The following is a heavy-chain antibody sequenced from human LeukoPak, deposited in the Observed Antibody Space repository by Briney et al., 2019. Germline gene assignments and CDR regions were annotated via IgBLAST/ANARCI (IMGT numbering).Heavy chain of an antibody. Sequence: KXSCKASGYTFTGYYMHWVRQAPGQGVEWMGWINHNSGGTNYAQKFQGRVTMTRDTSISTAYMELSRLRSDDTAVYYCARLGRRGYYDSSGYYGPLSAFDIWGQGTMVTVSS. V-gene: IGHV1-2*02. J-gene: IGHJ3*02. D-gene: IGHD3-22*01. CDR1: GYTFTGYY. CDR3: ARLGRRGYYDSSGYYGPLSAFDI. CDR2: INHNSGGT.